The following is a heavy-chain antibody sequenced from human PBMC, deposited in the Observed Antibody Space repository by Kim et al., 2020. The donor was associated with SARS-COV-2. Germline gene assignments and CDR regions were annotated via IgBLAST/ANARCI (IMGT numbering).Heavy chain of an antibody. D-gene: IGHD3-10*01. J-gene: IGHJ1*01. V-gene: IGHV3-23*01. CDR2: ISGSGGST. CDR3: AKDLGIWFGEITSSLQH. Sequence: GGSLRLSCAASGFTFSSYAMSWVRQAPGKGLEWVSAISGSGGSTYYADSVKGRFTISRDNSKNTLYLQMNSLRAEDTAVYYCAKDLGIWFGEITSSLQHWGQGTLVTVSS. CDR1: GFTFSSYA.